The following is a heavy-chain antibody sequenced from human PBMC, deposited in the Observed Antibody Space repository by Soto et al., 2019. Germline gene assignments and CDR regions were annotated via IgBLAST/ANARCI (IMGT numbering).Heavy chain of an antibody. CDR2: IIPILGIA. Sequence: QVQLVQSGAEVKKPGSSVKVSCKASGGTFSSYTISWVRQAPGQGLGWMGRIIPILGIANYAQKFQGRVTITADKSTSTAYMELSSLRSEDTAVYYCARDYYDSSGYSQPYWYFDLWGRGTLVTVSS. V-gene: IGHV1-69*08. D-gene: IGHD3-22*01. J-gene: IGHJ2*01. CDR1: GGTFSSYT. CDR3: ARDYYDSSGYSQPYWYFDL.